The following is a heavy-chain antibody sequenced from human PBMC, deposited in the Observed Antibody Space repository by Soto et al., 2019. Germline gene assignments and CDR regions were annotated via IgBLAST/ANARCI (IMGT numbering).Heavy chain of an antibody. CDR2: ISSSSSYI. V-gene: IGHV3-21*01. CDR1: GFTFSSYS. J-gene: IGHJ4*02. Sequence: EVQLVESGGGLVKPGGSLRLSCAASGFTFSSYSMNWVRQAPGKGLEWVSSISSSSSYIYYADSVKGRFTISRDNAKNSLYLRMNSLRAEDTAVYYCARDSYIVGVVAATYFDYRGQGTLVTVSS. CDR3: ARDSYIVGVVAATYFDY. D-gene: IGHD2-15*01.